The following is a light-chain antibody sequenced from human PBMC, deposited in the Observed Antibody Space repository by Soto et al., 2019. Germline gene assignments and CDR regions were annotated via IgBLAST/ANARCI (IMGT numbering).Light chain of an antibody. V-gene: IGKV3-15*01. CDR1: QSVRSN. CDR3: QQYNNWPPAWT. CDR2: GAS. Sequence: EIVMTQSPATLSVSPGERATLSCRASQSVRSNLAWYQQKPGQSPRLLIYGASTRATGIPARCSGSGSGPQFTLTISSLQSEDFAVYYCQQYNNWPPAWTFGQGTKVDIK. J-gene: IGKJ1*01.